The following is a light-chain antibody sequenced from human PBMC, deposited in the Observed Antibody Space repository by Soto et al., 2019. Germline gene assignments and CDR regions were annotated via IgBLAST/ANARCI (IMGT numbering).Light chain of an antibody. J-gene: IGKJ5*01. Sequence: VHWYQQEPGKAPKLLIYAASNLQSWVPSRFSGSGSGTDFTLTISSLQPEDFATYFCQQSYTTPVYSFGQGTRLEIK. CDR3: QQSYTTPVYS. CDR2: AAS. V-gene: IGKV1-39*01.